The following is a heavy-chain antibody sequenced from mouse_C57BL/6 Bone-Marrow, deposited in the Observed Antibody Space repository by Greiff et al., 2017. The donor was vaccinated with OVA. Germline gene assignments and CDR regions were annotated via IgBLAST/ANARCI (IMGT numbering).Heavy chain of an antibody. CDR2: ISYSGST. CDR3: AREGDYYGSGWFAY. J-gene: IGHJ3*01. D-gene: IGHD1-1*01. CDR1: GYSITSGYD. V-gene: IGHV3-1*01. Sequence: EVKLMESGPGMVKPSQSLSLTCTVTGYSITSGYDWHWIRHFPGNKLEWMGYISYSGSTNYNPSLKSRISITHDTSKNHFFLKLNSVTTEDTATYYCAREGDYYGSGWFAYWGQGTLVTVSA.